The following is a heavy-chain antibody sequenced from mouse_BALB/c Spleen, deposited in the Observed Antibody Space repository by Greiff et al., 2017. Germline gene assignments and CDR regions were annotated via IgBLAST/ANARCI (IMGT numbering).Heavy chain of an antibody. D-gene: IGHD1-1*01. CDR3: NAKGYYGSSYDAMDY. J-gene: IGHJ4*01. Sequence: EVQLVESGAELVRSGASVKLSCTASGFNIKDYYMHWVKQRPEQGLEWIGWIDPENGDTEYAPKFQGKATMTADTSSNTAYLQLSSLTSEDTAVYYCNAKGYYGSSYDAMDYWGQGTSVTVSS. CDR1: GFNIKDYY. CDR2: IDPENGDT. V-gene: IGHV14-4*02.